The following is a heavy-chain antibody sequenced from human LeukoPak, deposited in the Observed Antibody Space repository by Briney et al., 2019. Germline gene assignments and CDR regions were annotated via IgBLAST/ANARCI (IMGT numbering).Heavy chain of an antibody. D-gene: IGHD4-17*01. CDR2: INPSGGST. Sequence: GASVKVSCKASGSTFTSYYMHWVRQAPGQGLEWMGIINPSGGSTSYAQKFQGRVTMTRDTSTSTVYMELSSLRSEDTAVYYCARVPSTVTTFDYWGQGTLVTVSS. CDR3: ARVPSTVTTFDY. J-gene: IGHJ4*02. CDR1: GSTFTSYY. V-gene: IGHV1-46*03.